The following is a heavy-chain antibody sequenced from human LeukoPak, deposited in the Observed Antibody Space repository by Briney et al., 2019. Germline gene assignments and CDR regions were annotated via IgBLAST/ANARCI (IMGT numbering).Heavy chain of an antibody. Sequence: GGSLRLSCAASGFTFSSYGMHWVRQAPGKGLEWVAVILYDGNNKYYADSVKGRFTISRDNSKNTLYLQMNSLRAEDTAVYYCAKVILGGYYDSSGYYKDYWGQGTLVTVSS. V-gene: IGHV3-30*18. CDR1: GFTFSSYG. J-gene: IGHJ4*02. D-gene: IGHD3-22*01. CDR2: ILYDGNNK. CDR3: AKVILGGYYDSSGYYKDY.